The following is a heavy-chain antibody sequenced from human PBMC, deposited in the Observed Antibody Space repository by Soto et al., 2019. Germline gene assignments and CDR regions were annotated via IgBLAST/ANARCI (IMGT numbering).Heavy chain of an antibody. CDR2: VYYTGST. CDR3: ARSLGAHGDHYYYGMDV. J-gene: IGHJ6*02. CDR1: GGSISNYY. D-gene: IGHD4-17*01. V-gene: IGHV4-59*01. Sequence: TLSLTCTVSGGSISNYYWNWVRQPPGKGLEWIGYVYYTGSTKYNPSLKSRVTISADTSNNQFSLKLISVTAADTAVYYCARSLGAHGDHYYYGMDVWGQGTTVTVSS.